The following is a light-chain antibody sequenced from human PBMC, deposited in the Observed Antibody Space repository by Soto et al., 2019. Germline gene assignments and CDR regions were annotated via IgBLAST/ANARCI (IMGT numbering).Light chain of an antibody. V-gene: IGKV1-16*02. J-gene: IGKJ4*01. CDR3: QQYHTFPLT. CDR1: QDISNY. CDR2: AAS. Sequence: DIQMTQSPSSLSASVGDRVTITCRASQDISNYLAWFQQKPGNAPKSLIYAASNLQSGVPSKFSGSGSGTDFILTISSLEPEDFATYYCQQYHTFPLTFGGGTKVDIK.